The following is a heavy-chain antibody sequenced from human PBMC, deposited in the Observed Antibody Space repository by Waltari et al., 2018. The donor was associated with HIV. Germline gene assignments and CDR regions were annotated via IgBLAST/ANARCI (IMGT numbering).Heavy chain of an antibody. CDR1: GFIFIAFA. J-gene: IGHJ3*01. Sequence: QLLESGGGLVEPGGSLRLPCADSGFIFIAFAMDWVRQAPGKGLEWVSAIRGGGETFYADSVKGRFTISRDNSKNTLYLQMNSLRADDAAVYYCVKDSGRAADVFDLWGQGTMVTVSS. CDR3: VKDSGRAADVFDL. CDR2: IRGGGET. D-gene: IGHD3-10*01. V-gene: IGHV3-23*01.